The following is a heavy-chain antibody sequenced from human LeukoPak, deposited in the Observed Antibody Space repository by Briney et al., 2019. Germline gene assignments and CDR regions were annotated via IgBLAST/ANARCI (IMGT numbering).Heavy chain of an antibody. J-gene: IGHJ4*02. D-gene: IGHD5-18*01. CDR1: GGTFISYA. Sequence: SVKVSCKASGGTFISYAISWVRQAPGQGLEWMGGIIPIFGTANYAQKFQGRVTITADESTSTAYMELSSLRSEDTAVYYCARGDTAMVTGFDYWGQGTLVTVSS. V-gene: IGHV1-69*13. CDR3: ARGDTAMVTGFDY. CDR2: IIPIFGTA.